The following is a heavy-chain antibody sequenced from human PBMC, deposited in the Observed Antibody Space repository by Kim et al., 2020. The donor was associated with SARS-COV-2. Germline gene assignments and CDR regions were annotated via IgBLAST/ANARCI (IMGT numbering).Heavy chain of an antibody. V-gene: IGHV3-33*01. CDR3: ARDLILISGYGMDV. J-gene: IGHJ6*02. Sequence: YADSVKGRFTISRDKSKNTLYLQMNSLRAEDTAVYYCARDLILISGYGMDVWGQGTTVTVSS. D-gene: IGHD3-16*01.